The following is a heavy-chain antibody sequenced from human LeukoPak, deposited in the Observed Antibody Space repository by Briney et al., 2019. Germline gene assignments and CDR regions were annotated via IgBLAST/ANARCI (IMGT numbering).Heavy chain of an antibody. CDR3: ARDRYYDSSGYYRFYY. D-gene: IGHD3-22*01. V-gene: IGHV4-59*01. J-gene: IGHJ4*02. Sequence: SETLSLTCTVSGGSISSYYWSWIRQPPGKGLEWIGYIYYSGSTNYNPSLKSRVTISVDTSKNQFSLKLSSVTAADTAMYYCARDRYYDSSGYYRFYYWGQGTLVTVSS. CDR1: GGSISSYY. CDR2: IYYSGST.